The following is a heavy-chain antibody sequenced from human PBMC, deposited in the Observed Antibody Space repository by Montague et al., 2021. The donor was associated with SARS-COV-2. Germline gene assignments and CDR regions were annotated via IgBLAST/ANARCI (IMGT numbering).Heavy chain of an antibody. Sequence: SLRLSCAASGFTFTTHWMNWVRQAPGKGLEWVTNINEDGSQKYYIDSVKGRSTISRGNARNSLFLQMTGLRAEDTAVYYCTALRRTDPFDYWGQGNLVTVSS. CDR2: INEDGSQK. D-gene: IGHD2-21*02. J-gene: IGHJ4*02. CDR3: TALRRTDPFDY. V-gene: IGHV3-7*01. CDR1: GFTFTTHW.